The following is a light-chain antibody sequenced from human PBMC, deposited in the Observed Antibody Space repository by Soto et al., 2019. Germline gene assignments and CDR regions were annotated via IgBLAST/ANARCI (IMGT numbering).Light chain of an antibody. CDR3: QSYDSSRNALV. V-gene: IGLV1-40*01. J-gene: IGLJ2*01. Sequence: QSVLTQPPSVSGAPGQRVTISCTGSSSNIGAGYDVHWYQQLPGTAPKLLIYGNSNRPSGVPDRFSGSKSGTSASLAITGLQAEDEADYYCQSYDSSRNALVFGGGTKLTVL. CDR1: SSNIGAGYD. CDR2: GNS.